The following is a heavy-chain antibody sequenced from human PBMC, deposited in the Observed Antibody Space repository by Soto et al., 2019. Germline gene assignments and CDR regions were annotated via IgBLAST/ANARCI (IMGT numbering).Heavy chain of an antibody. CDR1: GGTFNTYT. J-gene: IGHJ4*02. D-gene: IGHD4-4*01. Sequence: QVRLVQSGAEVKKPGSSVTVSCKASGGTFNTYTFSWVRQAPGQGLEWMGSILPILGSLNYAQRFQGRLSITADSYTTTAYMELSSLTSQDTAMYYCTRIPRYSFPTSDPLDNWGQGTLVTVSS. CDR3: TRIPRYSFPTSDPLDN. CDR2: ILPILGSL. V-gene: IGHV1-69*08.